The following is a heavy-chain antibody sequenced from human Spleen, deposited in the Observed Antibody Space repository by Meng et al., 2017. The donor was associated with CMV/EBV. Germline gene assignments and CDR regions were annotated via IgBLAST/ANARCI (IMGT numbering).Heavy chain of an antibody. CDR1: GGSFSGYY. J-gene: IGHJ5*02. Sequence: QVQLQQWGAGLLKPSETLSLTCAVYGGSFSGYYWSWIRQPPGKGLEWIGEINHSGSTNYNPSLKSRVTISVDTSKNQFSLKLSSVTAADTAVYYCAREPEGINWFDPWGQGTLVTVSS. D-gene: IGHD6-13*01. CDR2: INHSGST. CDR3: AREPEGINWFDP. V-gene: IGHV4-34*01.